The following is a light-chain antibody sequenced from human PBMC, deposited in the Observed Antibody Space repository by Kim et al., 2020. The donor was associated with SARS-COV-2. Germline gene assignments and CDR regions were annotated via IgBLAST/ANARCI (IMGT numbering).Light chain of an antibody. J-gene: IGKJ2*01. CDR2: AAS. CDR1: ESINRW. V-gene: IGKV1-12*02. Sequence: SASVGDRVPITCRASESINRWLAWYQQKPGKVPKLVIYAASSLQSGVPSRFSGSGSGTDFTLTISSLQPEDFATYYCQQAERFPYAFGQGPSWRS. CDR3: QQAERFPYA.